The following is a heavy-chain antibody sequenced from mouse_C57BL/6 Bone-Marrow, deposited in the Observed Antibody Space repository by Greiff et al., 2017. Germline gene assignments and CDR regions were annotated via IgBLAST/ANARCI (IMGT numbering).Heavy chain of an antibody. CDR3: ARRRIYYGNYGYAMDY. V-gene: IGHV1-82*01. CDR2: IYPGDGDT. Sequence: VKLQESGPELVKPGASVKISCKASGYAFSSSWMNWVKQRPGKGLEWIGRIYPGDGDTNYNGKFKGKATLTADKSSSTAYKHLSSLTSDDSAVYFCARRRIYYGNYGYAMDYWGQGTSVTVSS. CDR1: GYAFSSSW. J-gene: IGHJ4*01. D-gene: IGHD2-1*01.